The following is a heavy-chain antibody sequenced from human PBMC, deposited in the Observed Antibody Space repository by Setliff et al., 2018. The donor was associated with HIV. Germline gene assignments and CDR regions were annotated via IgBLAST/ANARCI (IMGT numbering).Heavy chain of an antibody. Sequence: SETLSLTCAVYGGSFCGYSWIWIRQPPGKGLEWIGDVSHTGSTNYNPSLKSRITISADTPKNQFSLKLSSVTAADTAVYYCASTPRPSYYYDSSGYYNWFDPWGQGTLVTVSS. CDR3: ASTPRPSYYYDSSGYYNWFDP. CDR1: GGSFCGYS. D-gene: IGHD3-22*01. V-gene: IGHV4-34*01. CDR2: VSHTGST. J-gene: IGHJ5*02.